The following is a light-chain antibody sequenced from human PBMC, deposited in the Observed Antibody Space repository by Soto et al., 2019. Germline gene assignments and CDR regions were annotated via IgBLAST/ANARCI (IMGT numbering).Light chain of an antibody. CDR2: DVS. CDR3: QQSYSTPLT. CDR1: QSINAW. Sequence: DIQLTQSPSTLSASVGDRVTITCRASQSINAWLAWYQQKPGKAPKLLIYDVSTLDSGVPSRFSGSASGTDFTLTISSLQPEDFATYYCQQSYSTPLTFGGGTKVDIK. V-gene: IGKV1-5*01. J-gene: IGKJ4*01.